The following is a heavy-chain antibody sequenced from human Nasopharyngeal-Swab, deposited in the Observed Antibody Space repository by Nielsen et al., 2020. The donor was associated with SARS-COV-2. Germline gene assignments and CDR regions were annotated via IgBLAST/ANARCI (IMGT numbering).Heavy chain of an antibody. Sequence: GESLKISCAASGITFSRYAMAWVRQAPGKGLEWVALIWYDGSNKYYADSVKGRFTISRDNSKNTLYLQMNSLRAEDTAVYYCARGGWLQIITYFDLWGRGTLVTVSS. CDR2: IWYDGSNK. D-gene: IGHD5-24*01. J-gene: IGHJ2*01. V-gene: IGHV3-33*08. CDR3: ARGGWLQIITYFDL. CDR1: GITFSRYA.